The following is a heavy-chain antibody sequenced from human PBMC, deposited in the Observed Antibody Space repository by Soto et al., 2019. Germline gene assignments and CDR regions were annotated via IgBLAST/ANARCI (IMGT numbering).Heavy chain of an antibody. J-gene: IGHJ6*03. CDR2: TYYKSKWYY. Sequence: QIPLQLSGPGLVEPSQTLSLTCAISGDSVSSNSAGWNWVRQTPSRGLEWLGRTYYKSKWYYNSAVSVTSRITFNPDTSKNQFSLQLNSVTPEDTAVYYCSRGSWDDVSGHYYMDVWGKGTTVTVSS. D-gene: IGHD3-3*01. V-gene: IGHV6-1*01. CDR1: GDSVSSNSAG. CDR3: SRGSWDDVSGHYYMDV.